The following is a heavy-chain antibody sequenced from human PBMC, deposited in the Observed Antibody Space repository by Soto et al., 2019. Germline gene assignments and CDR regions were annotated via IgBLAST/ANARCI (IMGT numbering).Heavy chain of an antibody. CDR3: ARGYSSSWTNYFDY. V-gene: IGHV3-21*01. CDR2: ISSSSSYI. D-gene: IGHD6-13*01. CDR1: GFTFSSYA. J-gene: IGHJ4*02. Sequence: PGGSLRLSCAASGFTFSSYAMNWVRQAPGKGLEWVSSISSSSSYIYYADSVKGRFTISRDNAKNSLYLQMNSLRAEDTAVYYCARGYSSSWTNYFDYWGQGTLVTVSS.